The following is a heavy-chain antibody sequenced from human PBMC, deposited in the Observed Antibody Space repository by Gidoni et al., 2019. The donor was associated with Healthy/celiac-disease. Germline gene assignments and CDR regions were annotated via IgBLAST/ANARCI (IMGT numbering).Heavy chain of an antibody. CDR3: ARDSADPRITMVRGLSYFDY. Sequence: QLQLQESGPGLVKPSETLSLTCTVSGGSISSSSYYWGWIRQPPGKGLEWIGSIYYSGSTYYNPSLKSRVTISVDTSKNQFSLKLSSVTAADTAVYYCARDSADPRITMVRGLSYFDYWGQGTLVTVSS. CDR2: IYYSGST. V-gene: IGHV4-39*07. D-gene: IGHD3-10*01. CDR1: GGSISSSSYY. J-gene: IGHJ4*02.